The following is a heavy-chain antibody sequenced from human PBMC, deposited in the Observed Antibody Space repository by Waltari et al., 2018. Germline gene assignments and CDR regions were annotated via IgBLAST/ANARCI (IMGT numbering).Heavy chain of an antibody. D-gene: IGHD3-10*01. V-gene: IGHV1-18*01. Sequence: QVQLVQSGAEVKKPGASVKVSCKASGYHFTNYGISWVRQAPGQGLEWMGWFSVYNGNTNYAQKLQGRVTMTTDTSTSTAYMELRSLRSDDTAVYYCARGVPGSWPDYYFDHWGQGTLVTVSS. CDR1: GYHFTNYG. CDR3: ARGVPGSWPDYYFDH. J-gene: IGHJ4*02. CDR2: FSVYNGNT.